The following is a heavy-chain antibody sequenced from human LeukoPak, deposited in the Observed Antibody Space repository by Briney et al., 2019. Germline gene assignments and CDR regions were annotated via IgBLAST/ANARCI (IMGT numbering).Heavy chain of an antibody. Sequence: GSVKVSCKASGYTFTGYDIYWVRQAPGQGLEWMGWVTPNTGNTGYAQTFQGSATMTRNTSITTAYTELRSRRSEHTAVYYCARASARRSGSGSYYNSRWGQGTLVTVSS. CDR1: GYTFTGYD. J-gene: IGHJ4*02. CDR2: VTPNTGNT. D-gene: IGHD3-10*01. CDR3: ARASARRSGSGSYYNSR. V-gene: IGHV1-8*01.